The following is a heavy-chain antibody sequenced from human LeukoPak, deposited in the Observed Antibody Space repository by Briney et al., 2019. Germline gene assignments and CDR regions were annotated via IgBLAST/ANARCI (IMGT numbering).Heavy chain of an antibody. V-gene: IGHV4-34*01. CDR3: ARGSWGSTRYFDL. CDR2: INHSGST. CDR1: GGSFSGYY. J-gene: IGHJ2*01. Sequence: SETLSLTCAVYGGSFSGYYWSWIRQPPGKGLEWIGEINHSGSTNYNPSLKSRVTISVDTSKNQFSLELSSVTAADTAVYYCARGSWGSTRYFDLWGRGTLVTVSS. D-gene: IGHD2-15*01.